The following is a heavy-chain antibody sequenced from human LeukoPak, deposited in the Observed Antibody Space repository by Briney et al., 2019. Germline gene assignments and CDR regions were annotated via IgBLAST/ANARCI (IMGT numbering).Heavy chain of an antibody. D-gene: IGHD1-1*01. V-gene: IGHV3-53*01. CDR3: ARVNTGAFDY. CDR1: GFTLSSKY. CDR2: ICSGGST. J-gene: IGHJ4*02. Sequence: GGSLRLSCAASGFTLSSKYRSGVRQARGKGLEWVSVICSGGSTYYTDSVKGRFTISRDNSKNTLYLQMNSLRAEDTAVYYCARVNTGAFDYWGQGTLVTVSS.